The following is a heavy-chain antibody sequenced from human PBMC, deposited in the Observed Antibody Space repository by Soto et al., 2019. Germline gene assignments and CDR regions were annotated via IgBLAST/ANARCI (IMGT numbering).Heavy chain of an antibody. V-gene: IGHV3-11*01. D-gene: IGHD2-15*01. CDR2: ISSSGSTI. CDR1: GFTFSDYY. Sequence: QVQLVESGGGLVKPGGSLRLSCAASGFTFSDYYMSWIRQAPGKGLEWVSYISSSGSTIYYADSVKGRFTISRDNAKNSLYLKINSLRAEDTAVYYCAREGGYCSGGSCWIGRYFDLWVRGTLVTVSS. J-gene: IGHJ2*01. CDR3: AREGGYCSGGSCWIGRYFDL.